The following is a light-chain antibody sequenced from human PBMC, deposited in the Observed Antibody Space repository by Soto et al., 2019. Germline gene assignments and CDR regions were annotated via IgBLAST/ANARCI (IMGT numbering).Light chain of an antibody. Sequence: QSELTQPPSVSGAPGQRVTISCTGSSSNIGAGYDVHWYQQLPGTAPKLLIYGNSNRPSGVPDRFSGSKSGTSASLAITGLQAEDEADYYCQSYDSSLRGVFGGGTKLTVL. V-gene: IGLV1-40*01. CDR2: GNS. CDR3: QSYDSSLRGV. J-gene: IGLJ2*01. CDR1: SSNIGAGYD.